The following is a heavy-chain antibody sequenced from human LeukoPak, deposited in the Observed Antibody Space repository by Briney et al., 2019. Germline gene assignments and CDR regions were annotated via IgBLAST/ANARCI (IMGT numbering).Heavy chain of an antibody. CDR1: GFTFSSYE. CDR2: ISSSSSYI. D-gene: IGHD3-10*01. Sequence: PGGSLRLSCAASGFTFSSYEMNWVRQAPGKGLEWVSSISSSSSYIYYADSVKGRFTISGDNAKNSLYLQMNSLRAEDTAVYYCARDGYYYGSGTFDYWGQGTLVTVSS. J-gene: IGHJ4*02. CDR3: ARDGYYYGSGTFDY. V-gene: IGHV3-21*01.